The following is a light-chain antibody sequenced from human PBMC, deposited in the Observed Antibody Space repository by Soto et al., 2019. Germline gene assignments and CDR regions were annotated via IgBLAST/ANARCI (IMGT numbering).Light chain of an antibody. Sequence: QSVLTQPPSVSRAPGQRVTISCTGSSSNIGAGYDVHWYQRLPGTAPKVLIYGNNNRPSGVPDRFSGSKSGTSASLAITGLQAEDEADYYCQSYDSSLSGSYVFGTGTKVTVL. CDR1: SSNIGAGYD. CDR3: QSYDSSLSGSYV. J-gene: IGLJ1*01. V-gene: IGLV1-40*01. CDR2: GNN.